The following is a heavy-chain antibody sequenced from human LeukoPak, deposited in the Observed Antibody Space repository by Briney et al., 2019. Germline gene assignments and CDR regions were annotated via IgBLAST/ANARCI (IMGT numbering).Heavy chain of an antibody. CDR3: ARVVIGGSGPFDY. J-gene: IGHJ4*02. CDR1: GGSISSGGYY. Sequence: KPSETLSLTCTVSGGSISSGGYYWSWIRQHPGKGLEWIGYIYYSGSTYYNPSLKSRVTISVDTSKNQFSLKLSSVTAADTAVYYCARVVIGGSGPFDYWGQGTLVTVSS. V-gene: IGHV4-31*03. D-gene: IGHD3-10*01. CDR2: IYYSGST.